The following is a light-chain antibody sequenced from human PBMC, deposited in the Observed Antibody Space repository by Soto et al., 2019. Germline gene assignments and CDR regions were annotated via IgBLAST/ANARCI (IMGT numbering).Light chain of an antibody. V-gene: IGKV3-15*01. CDR3: QQYDNWPQRT. Sequence: DIVMTQSPATLSVSPGERATPSCRASQSVSSKLAWYQQTPGQAPRLLIYGASTRATGIPARFSGSGSGTDFSLTISSLQSEDFAVYYCQQYDNWPQRTFGQGTRWIS. CDR1: QSVSSK. J-gene: IGKJ1*01. CDR2: GAS.